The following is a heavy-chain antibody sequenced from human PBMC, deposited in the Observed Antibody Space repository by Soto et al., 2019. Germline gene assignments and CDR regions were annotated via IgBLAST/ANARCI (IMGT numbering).Heavy chain of an antibody. CDR3: ARGGYYYENSGQNAYDY. CDR2: IYYGGST. V-gene: IGHV4-31*03. J-gene: IGHJ4*01. CDR1: GGSISSGGYY. D-gene: IGHD3-22*01. Sequence: SETLSLTCTVSGGSISSGGYYWSWIRQHPGKGLEWIGYIYYGGSTYYNPSLKSRATISGDTSKNQFSLKLSSVTAADTAVYYCARGGYYYENSGQNAYDYWGQGILVSVSS.